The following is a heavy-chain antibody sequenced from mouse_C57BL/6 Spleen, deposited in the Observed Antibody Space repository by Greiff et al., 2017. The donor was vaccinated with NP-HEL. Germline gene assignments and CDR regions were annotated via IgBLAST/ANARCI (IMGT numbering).Heavy chain of an antibody. V-gene: IGHV1-82*01. CDR2: IYPGDGDT. D-gene: IGHD3-2*02. J-gene: IGHJ2*01. CDR3: ARPHSSGYGDY. CDR1: GYAFSSSW. Sequence: VKLMESGPELVKPGASVKISCKASGYAFSSSWMNWVKQRPGKGLEWIGRIYPGDGDTNYNGKFKGKATLTADKSSSTAYMQLSSLTSEDSAVYFCARPHSSGYGDYWGQGTTLTVSS.